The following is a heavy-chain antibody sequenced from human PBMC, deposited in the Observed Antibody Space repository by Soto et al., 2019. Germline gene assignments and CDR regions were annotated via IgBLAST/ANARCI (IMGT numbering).Heavy chain of an antibody. V-gene: IGHV3-30-3*01. D-gene: IGHD3-3*01. J-gene: IGHJ4*02. CDR2: ISYDGSNK. CDR3: ARGQDDFWSGYYW. Sequence: GGSLRLSCAASGFTFSSYAMHWVRQAPGKGLEWVAVISYDGSNKYYADSVKGRFTISRDNSKNTLYLQMNSLRAEDTAVYYCARGQDDFWSGYYWWGQGTLVTVSS. CDR1: GFTFSSYA.